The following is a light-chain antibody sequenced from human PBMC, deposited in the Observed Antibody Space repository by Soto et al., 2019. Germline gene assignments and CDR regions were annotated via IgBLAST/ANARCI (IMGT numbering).Light chain of an antibody. CDR1: QDIRSD. CDR3: LQHNSYPRA. V-gene: IGKV1-17*01. J-gene: IGKJ1*01. Sequence: DIQSTQCPSALSASVGDRVTITCRASQDIRSDLGWYQQKPGKAPKRLIYAASSLQSGVPSRFSGSGSGTEFTLTISCLQPEDFATYYCLQHNSYPRAFGQGTNVDIK. CDR2: AAS.